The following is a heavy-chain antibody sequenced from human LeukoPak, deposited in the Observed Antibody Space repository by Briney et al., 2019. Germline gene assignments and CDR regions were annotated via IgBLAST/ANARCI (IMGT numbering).Heavy chain of an antibody. CDR2: IYYSGST. CDR3: TRDPGRWAADYGMDV. V-gene: IGHV4-30-4*01. CDR1: GGSISSGDYY. J-gene: IGHJ6*02. D-gene: IGHD6-13*01. Sequence: PSQTLSLTCTVSGGSISSGDYYWSWIRQPPGKGLEWIGYIYYSGSTYYNPSLKSRVTISVDTSKNQFSLKLSSVTAADTAVYYCTRDPGRWAADYGMDVWGQGTTVTVSS.